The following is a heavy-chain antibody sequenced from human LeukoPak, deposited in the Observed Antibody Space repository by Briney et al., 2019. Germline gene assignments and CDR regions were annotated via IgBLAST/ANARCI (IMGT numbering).Heavy chain of an antibody. CDR3: ARQETSSYNGAFDI. Sequence: GGSLRLSCAASGLIFSSYWMSWVSQAPGKGLEWVANIKKDGSEKYYVDSVKGRFTISRDNAKNSLYLQMNSLRADDTAVYHCARQETSSYNGAFDIWGQGTMVTVSS. CDR2: IKKDGSEK. D-gene: IGHD1-26*01. J-gene: IGHJ3*02. CDR1: GLIFSSYW. V-gene: IGHV3-7*01.